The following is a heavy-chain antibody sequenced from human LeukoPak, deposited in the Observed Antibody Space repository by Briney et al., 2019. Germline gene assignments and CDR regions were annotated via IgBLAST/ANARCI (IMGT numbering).Heavy chain of an antibody. CDR2: ISWNSGSI. Sequence: GGSLRLSCAASGFTFDDYAMHWVRQAPGKGLEWVSGISWNSGSIGYADSVKGRFTISRDNAKNSLYLQMNSLRAEDTALYYCAKDKIAVADPRYYFDYWGQGTLVTVSS. J-gene: IGHJ4*02. V-gene: IGHV3-9*01. CDR3: AKDKIAVADPRYYFDY. D-gene: IGHD6-19*01. CDR1: GFTFDDYA.